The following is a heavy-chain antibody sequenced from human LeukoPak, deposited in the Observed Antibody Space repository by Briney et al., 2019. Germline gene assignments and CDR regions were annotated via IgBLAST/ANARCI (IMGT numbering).Heavy chain of an antibody. CDR3: AREGSSGWFDP. V-gene: IGHV4-61*10. J-gene: IGHJ5*02. D-gene: IGHD6-19*01. Sequence: SQTLSLTCTVSGDSINSGNNYWSWIRQPAGKGLEWIGNIYYSGSTNYNPSLKSRVTISVDTSKNQFSLKLSSVTAADTAVYYCAREGSSGWFDPWGQGTLVTVSS. CDR2: IYYSGST. CDR1: GDSINSGNNY.